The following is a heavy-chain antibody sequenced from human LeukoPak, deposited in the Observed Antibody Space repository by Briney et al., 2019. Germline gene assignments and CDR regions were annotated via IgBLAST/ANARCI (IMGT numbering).Heavy chain of an antibody. D-gene: IGHD4-23*01. Sequence: SETLSLTCTVSGGSISSGDYYWSWIRQPPGKGLEWIGYIYYSGSTYYNPSLKSRVTISVDTSKNQFSLKLSSVTAADTAVYYCARACYGGTNIGWSYYYYGMDVWGQGTTVTVSS. J-gene: IGHJ6*02. CDR3: ARACYGGTNIGWSYYYYGMDV. CDR2: IYYSGST. V-gene: IGHV4-30-4*01. CDR1: GGSISSGDYY.